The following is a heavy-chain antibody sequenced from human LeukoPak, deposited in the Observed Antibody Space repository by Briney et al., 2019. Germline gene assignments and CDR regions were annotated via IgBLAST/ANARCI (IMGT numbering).Heavy chain of an antibody. V-gene: IGHV4-39*07. CDR2: IYYRGST. J-gene: IGHJ1*01. D-gene: IGHD6-19*01. Sequence: SETLSLTCTVSGGSISSSSYYWGWIRQPPGKGLEWIGSIYYRGSTYYNPSLKSRVTISVDTSKNQFSLKLSSVTAADTAVYYCARGLNEQWLAYLYFQHWGQGTLVTVSS. CDR1: GGSISSSSYY. CDR3: ARGLNEQWLAYLYFQH.